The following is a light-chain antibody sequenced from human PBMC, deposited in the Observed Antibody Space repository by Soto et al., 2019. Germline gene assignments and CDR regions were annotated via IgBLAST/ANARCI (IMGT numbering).Light chain of an antibody. V-gene: IGKV3-15*01. CDR1: QSVSSN. CDR3: QQYNNWPPRAWT. CDR2: GAS. J-gene: IGKJ1*01. Sequence: EIVMTQSPATLSVSPGERATLTCRASQSVSSNLAWYQQKPGQAPRLLIYGASTRATGIPARFSGSGSGTEFTLTISSLQSEDFAVYYCQQYNNWPPRAWTFGQGTKVEIK.